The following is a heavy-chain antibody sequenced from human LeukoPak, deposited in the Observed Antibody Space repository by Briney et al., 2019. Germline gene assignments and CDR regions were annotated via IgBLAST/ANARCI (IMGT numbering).Heavy chain of an antibody. J-gene: IGHJ4*02. CDR3: TRTYCSGGICSYFDY. V-gene: IGHV3-7*01. Sequence: GGSLRLSCEASRFIFSTYWMTWVRQAPGKDLEWVANIKHDGSEKYYVDSVKGRFTVSRDNAKNSLFLQMNSLRAEDTAVYYCTRTYCSGGICSYFDYWGQGTLVTVSS. D-gene: IGHD2-15*01. CDR1: RFIFSTYW. CDR2: IKHDGSEK.